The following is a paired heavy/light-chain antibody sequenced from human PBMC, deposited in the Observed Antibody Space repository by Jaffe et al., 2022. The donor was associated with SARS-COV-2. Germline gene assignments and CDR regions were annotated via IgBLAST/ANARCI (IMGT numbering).Heavy chain of an antibody. CDR3: ANFPYSVGWDNWFDP. V-gene: IGHV3-23*01. CDR2: VDGNGGTR. D-gene: IGHD6-19*01. Sequence: EVQLLESGGGLVQPGGSLRLSCEASGFSFASSVMGWVMGWVRQAPGKGLEWVSAVDGNGGTRLYAESVQGRFTISRDNSKNTLYLQMNSLRGEDTAVYFCANFPYSVGWDNWFDPWGQGTLVTVSS. CDR1: GFSFASSV. J-gene: IGHJ5*02.
Light chain of an antibody. Sequence: QPVLTQPPSASASLGASVTLTCTLSSGYSNYKVDWYQQRPGKGPRFVMRVGTGGIVGSKGDGIPDRFSVLGSGLNRSLTIKNIQKEDESDYHCGTDHGRGSNFVYVFGTGTKVTVL. CDR2: VGTGGIVG. V-gene: IGLV9-49*01. CDR1: SGYSNYK. J-gene: IGLJ1*01. CDR3: GTDHGRGSNFVYV.